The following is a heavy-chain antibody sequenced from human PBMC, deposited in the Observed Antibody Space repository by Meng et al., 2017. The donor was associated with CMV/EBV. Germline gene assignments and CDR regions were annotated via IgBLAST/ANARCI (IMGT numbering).Heavy chain of an antibody. CDR2: MNPNSGNI. J-gene: IGHJ5*02. V-gene: IGHV1-8*01. CDR3: ARGSNYEEGVSWFDP. Sequence: SGYTFTSYDINWVRQATGQGLEWMGWMNPNSGNIGYAQKFQGRVTMTRNTSISTAYMELSSLRSEDTAVYYCARGSNYEEGVSWFDPWGQGTLVTAS. CDR1: GYTFTSYD. D-gene: IGHD1-7*01.